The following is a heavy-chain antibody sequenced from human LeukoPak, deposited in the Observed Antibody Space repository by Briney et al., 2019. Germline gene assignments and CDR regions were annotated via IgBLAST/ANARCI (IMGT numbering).Heavy chain of an antibody. CDR3: ARRSGGWLHDDAFDI. CDR2: IIPIFGTA. Sequence: ASVKVSCKASGGTFSSYAISWVRQAPGQGLEWMGGIIPIFGTANYAQKFQGRVTITTDESTSTAYMELSSLRSADTAVYYCARRSGGWLHDDAFDIWGQGTMVTVSS. CDR1: GGTFSSYA. V-gene: IGHV1-69*05. D-gene: IGHD3-22*01. J-gene: IGHJ3*02.